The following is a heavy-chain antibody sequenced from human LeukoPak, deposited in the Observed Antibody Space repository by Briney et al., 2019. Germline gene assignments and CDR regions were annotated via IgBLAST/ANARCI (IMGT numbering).Heavy chain of an antibody. V-gene: IGHV3-66*01. CDR1: RFTFRSYA. CDR3: ARVKTGELFYFDY. J-gene: IGHJ4*02. Sequence: GGSLRLSCAASRFTFRSYAMSWVRQTPGKGLEWVSVIYSGGNTYYADSVKGRFTISRDNSKNTMYFQMNSLRAEDTAVYYCARVKTGELFYFDYWGQGTLVTVSS. CDR2: IYSGGNT. D-gene: IGHD3-10*01.